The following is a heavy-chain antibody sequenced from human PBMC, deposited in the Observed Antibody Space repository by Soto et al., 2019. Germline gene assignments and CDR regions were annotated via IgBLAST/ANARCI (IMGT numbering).Heavy chain of an antibody. D-gene: IGHD3-3*01. CDR3: ASHYDMWSGYLSPVDY. V-gene: IGHV3-11*01. CDR1: GYTVYDYY. Sequence: WGSTRISCAASGYTVYDYYMGLIRQEPGKGLEWISYIDTSGTKIYYADSVKGRFTITRDNAKNSLYLEMNSLRDEDTAVYYCASHYDMWSGYLSPVDYWGQGTLVTVSS. J-gene: IGHJ4*02. CDR2: IDTSGTKI.